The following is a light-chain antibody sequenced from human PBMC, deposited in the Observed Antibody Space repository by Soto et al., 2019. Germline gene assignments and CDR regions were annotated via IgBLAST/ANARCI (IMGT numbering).Light chain of an antibody. J-gene: IGLJ1*01. V-gene: IGLV2-14*01. CDR3: TSYTSNNPPV. CDR1: SSDVGGYNY. Sequence: QSALTQPASVSGSPGQAITISCTGTSSDVGGYNYVSWYQQHPGKAPKLMIYEVSNRPSGVSDRFSGSKSANTASLTISGLQAEDEADYYCTSYTSNNPPVFGTGTKLTVL. CDR2: EVS.